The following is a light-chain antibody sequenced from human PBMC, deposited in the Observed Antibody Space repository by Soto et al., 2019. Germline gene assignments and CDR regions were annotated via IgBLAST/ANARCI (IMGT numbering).Light chain of an antibody. V-gene: IGLV1-51*01. CDR3: GTWESYLSVGV. CDR2: DND. J-gene: IGLJ2*01. CDR1: GSNIGSNS. Sequence: QSVLTQPPSGSAAPGQTVTISCSGRGSNIGSNSVSWYQQVPGTAPKLLLYDNDKRPSGIPDRFFGSKSGTSATLGIAGLQTADEADYYCGTWESYLSVGVFGGGTQLTVL.